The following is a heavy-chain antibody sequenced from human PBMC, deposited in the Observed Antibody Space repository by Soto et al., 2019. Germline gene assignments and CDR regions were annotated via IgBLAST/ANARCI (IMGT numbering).Heavy chain of an antibody. CDR1: GDPISSMNW. CDR3: ARSRYGAITNPYYFDY. Sequence: SETLSLTCAVSGDPISSMNWWSWVRQPPGKGLEWIGEIHHSGSTNYNPSLKSRVTISVDTSKNQSSLKLSSVTAADTAVYYCARSRYGAITNPYYFDYWGQGTLVTVSS. D-gene: IGHD4-17*01. J-gene: IGHJ4*02. CDR2: IHHSGST. V-gene: IGHV4-4*02.